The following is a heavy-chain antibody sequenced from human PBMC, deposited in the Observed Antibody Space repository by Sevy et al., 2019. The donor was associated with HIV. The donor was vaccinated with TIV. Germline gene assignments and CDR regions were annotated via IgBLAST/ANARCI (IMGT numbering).Heavy chain of an antibody. CDR1: GFTFTNFG. D-gene: IGHD6-19*01. V-gene: IGHV3-7*01. CDR2: VNNDGSGQ. Sequence: GGSLRLSCAASGFTFTNFGMSWVRQAPGKGLEWVGNVNNDGSGQKYAISVKGRFIISRDNAKNSLYLQMNSLRTEDTAVYYCARNSGNWGQGTLVTVSS. J-gene: IGHJ4*02. CDR3: ARNSGN.